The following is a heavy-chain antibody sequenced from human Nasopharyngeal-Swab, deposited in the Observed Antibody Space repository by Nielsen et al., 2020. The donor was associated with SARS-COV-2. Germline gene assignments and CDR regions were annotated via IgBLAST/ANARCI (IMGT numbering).Heavy chain of an antibody. CDR3: ARGRGLRHYYYYYGMGV. J-gene: IGHJ6*02. V-gene: IGHV4-34*01. CDR1: GGSFSGYY. D-gene: IGHD3-3*01. Sequence: SETLSLTCAVYGGSFSGYYWSWIRQPPGKGLEWIGEINHSGSTNYNPSLKSRVTISVDTSKNQFSLKLSSVTAADTAVYYCARGRGLRHYYYYYGMGVWGQGTTVTVSS. CDR2: INHSGST.